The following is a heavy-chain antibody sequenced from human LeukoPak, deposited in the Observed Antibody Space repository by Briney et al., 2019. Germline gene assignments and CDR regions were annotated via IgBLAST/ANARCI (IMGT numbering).Heavy chain of an antibody. J-gene: IGHJ5*02. D-gene: IGHD3-10*01. Sequence: ASVKVSCKASGYTFTSYDINWVRQATGQGLEWMGWMNPNSGNTGYAQKFQGRVTMTRNTSISTAYMELSSLRSEDTAVYYCARGGYYGSGSYSKPFDPWGQGTLVTVSS. CDR3: ARGGYYGSGSYSKPFDP. CDR1: GYTFTSYD. V-gene: IGHV1-8*01. CDR2: MNPNSGNT.